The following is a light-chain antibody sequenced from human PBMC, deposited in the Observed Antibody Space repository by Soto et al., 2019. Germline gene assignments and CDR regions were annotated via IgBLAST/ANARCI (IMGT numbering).Light chain of an antibody. CDR3: QQSYSTPRT. Sequence: DIQMTQSPSSLSASVGDRVTITCRASQSISSYLNWYQQKPGKAPKLLIYAASSLQSGVPSRFGGSGSGTDFTLTISSLQPEDFATYYCQQSYSTPRTFGQGTRWIS. V-gene: IGKV1-39*01. CDR2: AAS. CDR1: QSISSY. J-gene: IGKJ1*01.